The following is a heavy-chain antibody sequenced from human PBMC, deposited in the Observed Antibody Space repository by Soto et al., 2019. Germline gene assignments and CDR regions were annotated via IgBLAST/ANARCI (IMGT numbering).Heavy chain of an antibody. CDR1: GFTFSYYA. Sequence: QVQLVESGGGVVQPGRSLRLSCAASGFTFSYYALHWVRQAPGKGPEWVAYMSNDGGEKLYAESVKGRFTISRDNSKNTLYLEMNSLRAEDTAVYYCARAGGGYLDFWGQGTLVTVSS. CDR3: ARAGGGYLDF. CDR2: MSNDGGEK. D-gene: IGHD2-15*01. J-gene: IGHJ4*02. V-gene: IGHV3-30*04.